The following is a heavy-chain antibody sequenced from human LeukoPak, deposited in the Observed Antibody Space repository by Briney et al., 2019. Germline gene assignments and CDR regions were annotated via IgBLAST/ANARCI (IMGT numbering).Heavy chain of an antibody. J-gene: IGHJ6*03. CDR2: ISGSGGST. CDR1: GFTFSSYG. Sequence: PGGSLRLSCAASGFTFSSYGMSWVRQAPGKGLEWVSAISGSGGSTYYADSVKGRFTISRDNSKNTLYLQRNRLRAEDAAVYYCARDGPPRAGDYGDFPPYYYYYYMDVWGKGTTVTVSS. V-gene: IGHV3-23*01. CDR3: ARDGPPRAGDYGDFPPYYYYYYMDV. D-gene: IGHD4-17*01.